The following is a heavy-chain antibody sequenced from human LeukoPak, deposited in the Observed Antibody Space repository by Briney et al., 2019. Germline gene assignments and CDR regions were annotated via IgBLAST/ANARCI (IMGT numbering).Heavy chain of an antibody. D-gene: IGHD6-19*01. CDR1: GGSISSSSYY. CDR3: ARPQTAGAWFDP. J-gene: IGHJ5*02. V-gene: IGHV4-39*01. Sequence: SETLSLTCTVSGGSISSSSYYWGWIRQPPGKGLEWIGSIYYSGSTYYNPSLKSRVTISVDTSKNQLSLKLSSVTAADTAVYYCARPQTAGAWFDPWGQGTLVTVSS. CDR2: IYYSGST.